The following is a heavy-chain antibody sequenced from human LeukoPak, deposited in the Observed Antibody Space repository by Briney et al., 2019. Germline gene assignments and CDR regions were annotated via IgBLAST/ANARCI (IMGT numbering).Heavy chain of an antibody. CDR1: GGSISSSNW. Sequence: SETLSLTCAASGGSISSSNWWSWVRQPPGKGLEWIGSIYYSGSTYYNPSLKSRVTISVDTSKNQFSLKLSSVTAADTAVYYCARERYDFWSGYLTSWGQGTLVTVSS. D-gene: IGHD3-3*01. V-gene: IGHV4-4*02. J-gene: IGHJ4*02. CDR2: IYYSGST. CDR3: ARERYDFWSGYLTS.